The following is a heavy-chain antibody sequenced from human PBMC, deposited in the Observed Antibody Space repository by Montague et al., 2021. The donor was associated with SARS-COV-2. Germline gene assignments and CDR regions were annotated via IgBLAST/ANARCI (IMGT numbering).Heavy chain of an antibody. D-gene: IGHD7-27*01. CDR1: GGSISSGSYY. Sequence: TLSLTCTVSGGSISSGSYYWSWIRQPAGKGLEWIGRIYTSGSTNYNPSLKSRVTISVDTSKNQFSLKLSSVTAADTAVYYCARGAVCLGIHGMDVWGQGTTVTVSS. CDR2: IYTSGST. CDR3: ARGAVCLGIHGMDV. V-gene: IGHV4-61*02. J-gene: IGHJ6*02.